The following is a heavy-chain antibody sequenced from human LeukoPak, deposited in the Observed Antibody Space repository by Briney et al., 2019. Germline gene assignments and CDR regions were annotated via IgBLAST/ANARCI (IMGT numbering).Heavy chain of an antibody. CDR3: ARDWVDYYGSGSYYNY. V-gene: IGHV3-11*01. Sequence: GGSLRLSCAASGFTFSDYYMSWIRQAPGKGLEWVSYISSSGSTIYYADSVKGRFTISRGNAKNSLYLQMNSLRAEDTAVYYCARDWVDYYGSGSYYNYWGQGTLVTVSS. J-gene: IGHJ4*02. D-gene: IGHD3-10*01. CDR1: GFTFSDYY. CDR2: ISSSGSTI.